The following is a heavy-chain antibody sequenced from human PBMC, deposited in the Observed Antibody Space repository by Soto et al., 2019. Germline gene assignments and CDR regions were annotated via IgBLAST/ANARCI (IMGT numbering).Heavy chain of an antibody. CDR3: GRGVPSGGCVDR. CDR1: GFTFEDYA. V-gene: IGHV3-9*01. D-gene: IGHD6-19*01. J-gene: IGHJ2*01. CDR2: ISWNSGSL. Sequence: EVQLVESGGGLVQPGGSLRLSCAASGFTFEDYAMHWVRQAPGKGLGWVSGISWNSGSLGYADSVKGRFTISRDNAKNALYVQMHRLRAEDTAFYDCGRGVPSGGCVDRWGRGNLVPVSP.